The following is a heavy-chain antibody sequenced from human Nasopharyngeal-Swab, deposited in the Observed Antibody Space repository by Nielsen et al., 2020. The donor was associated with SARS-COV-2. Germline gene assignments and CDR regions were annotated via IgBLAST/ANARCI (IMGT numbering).Heavy chain of an antibody. Sequence: RQAPGKGLEWIGSIYYSGRPHYNPSLKSRVTMSVEPSKNQFSLKLTSVTAADTAVYYCARVGISWYRRFDPWGQGTLVTVSS. J-gene: IGHJ5*02. V-gene: IGHV4-39*07. CDR3: ARVGISWYRRFDP. D-gene: IGHD6-13*01. CDR2: IYYSGRP.